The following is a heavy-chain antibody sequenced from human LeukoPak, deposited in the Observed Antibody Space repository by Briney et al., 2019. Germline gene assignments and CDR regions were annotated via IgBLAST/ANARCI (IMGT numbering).Heavy chain of an antibody. D-gene: IGHD6-13*01. CDR3: ARDRSGYSSSWYFDRSYYYYYGMDV. Sequence: GGSLRLSCAASGFTSSSYWMSWVRQAPGKGLEWVSAISGSGGTAFYADPVKGRFTISRDNSKNTLYLQMNSLRAEDTAVYYCARDRSGYSSSWYFDRSYYYYYGMDVWGQGTTVSVSS. J-gene: IGHJ6*02. CDR1: GFTSSSYW. CDR2: ISGSGGTA. V-gene: IGHV3-23*01.